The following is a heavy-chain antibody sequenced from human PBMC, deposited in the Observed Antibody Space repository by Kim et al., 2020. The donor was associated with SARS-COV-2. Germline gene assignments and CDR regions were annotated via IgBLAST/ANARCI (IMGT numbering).Heavy chain of an antibody. CDR3: ARDRSTMVRGLD. V-gene: IGHV3-21*01. Sequence: YYADSVMGRLPISRDNAKNSQYLQMNSLRAEDTAVYYCARDRSTMVRGLDWGQGTLVTVSS. J-gene: IGHJ4*02. D-gene: IGHD3-10*01.